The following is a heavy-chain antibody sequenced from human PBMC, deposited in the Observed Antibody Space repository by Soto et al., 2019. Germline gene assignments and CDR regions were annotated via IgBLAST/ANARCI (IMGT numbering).Heavy chain of an antibody. CDR1: GFTFSSYS. Sequence: EVQLVESGGGLVKPGGSLRLSCAASGFTFSSYSMNWVRQAPGKGLEWVSSISSSSSYIYYADSVKGRFTISRDNAKNSLYMKMNSLRAEDTAVYYCAKLLWFVELLSDFDYWGQGTLVTVSS. CDR2: ISSSSSYI. D-gene: IGHD3-10*01. J-gene: IGHJ4*02. CDR3: AKLLWFVELLSDFDY. V-gene: IGHV3-21*01.